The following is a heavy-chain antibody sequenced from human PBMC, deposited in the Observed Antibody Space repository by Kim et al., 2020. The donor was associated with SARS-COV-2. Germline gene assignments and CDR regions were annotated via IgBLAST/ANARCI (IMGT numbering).Heavy chain of an antibody. CDR1: GFTFSNYA. Sequence: GGSLRLSCAASGFTFSNYAMNWVRQAPGKGLECVSTINASGGNTYYTDSVKGRFTISRDNSKNTLYLQMSSLRAEDTAVYYCARSWGFDYWGQGTLVTVSS. V-gene: IGHV3-23*01. D-gene: IGHD3-16*01. CDR3: ARSWGFDY. CDR2: INASGGNT. J-gene: IGHJ4*02.